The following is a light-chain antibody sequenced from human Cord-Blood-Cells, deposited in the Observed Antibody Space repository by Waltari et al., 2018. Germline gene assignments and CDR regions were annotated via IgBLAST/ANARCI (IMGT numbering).Light chain of an antibody. CDR2: EGS. V-gene: IGLV2-23*01. Sequence: QSALTQPASVSGSPGQSITISCTGTSSDVGSSNLVSWYQQHPGKAPKLMIYEGSKRPSGFSNRFSGSKSGNTASLTISGLQAEDEADYYCCSYAGSSTHVVFGGGTKLTVL. CDR3: CSYAGSSTHVV. CDR1: SSDVGSSNL. J-gene: IGLJ2*01.